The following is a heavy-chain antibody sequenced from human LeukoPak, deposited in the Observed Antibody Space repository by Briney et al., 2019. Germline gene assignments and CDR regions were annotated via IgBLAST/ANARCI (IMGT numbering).Heavy chain of an antibody. J-gene: IGHJ5*02. D-gene: IGHD6-13*01. CDR3: ARVSDSSSWYRWFDP. CDR1: GYTFTSYG. CDR2: ISAYNGNT. V-gene: IGHV1-18*01. Sequence: ASVKVSCKASGYTFTSYGINWVRQAPGQRLEWIGWISAYNGNTNYAQKLQGRVTMTTDTSTSTAYMELRSLRSDDTAVYYCARVSDSSSWYRWFDPWGQGNLVTVSS.